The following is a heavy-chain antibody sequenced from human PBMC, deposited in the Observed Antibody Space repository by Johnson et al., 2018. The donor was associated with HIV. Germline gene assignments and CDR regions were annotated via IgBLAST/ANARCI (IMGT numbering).Heavy chain of an antibody. V-gene: IGHV3-15*01. CDR1: GFTFSNAW. J-gene: IGHJ3*02. Sequence: VQLVESGGGLVKPGGSLRLSCAASGFTFSNAWMSWVRQAPGKGLEWVGRIKSKTDGGTTDYAAPVKGRFTLSIDDSKNTLFLQMNSLKTEDTALYYCTAHYRNAFDIWGQGTMVTVSS. CDR2: IKSKTDGGTT. D-gene: IGHD1-26*01. CDR3: TAHYRNAFDI.